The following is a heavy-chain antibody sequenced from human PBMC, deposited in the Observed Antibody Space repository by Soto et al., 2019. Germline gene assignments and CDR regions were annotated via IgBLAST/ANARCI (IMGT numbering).Heavy chain of an antibody. D-gene: IGHD3-22*01. J-gene: IGHJ4*02. CDR2: IIPIFGTA. CDR3: AIRYYYDSSGSNY. CDR1: GYTFTGYY. Sequence: SVKVSCKASGYTFTGYYLHWARQAPGQGLEWMGGIIPIFGTANYAQKFQGRVTITADKSTSTAYMELSSLRSEDTAVYYCAIRYYYDSSGSNYWGQGTLVTVSS. V-gene: IGHV1-69*06.